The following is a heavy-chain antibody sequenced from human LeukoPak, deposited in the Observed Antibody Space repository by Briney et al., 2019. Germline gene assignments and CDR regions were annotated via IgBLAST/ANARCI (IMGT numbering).Heavy chain of an antibody. CDR1: GYTFTGYY. CDR2: INPNSGGT. CDR3: ARGPGIVVVPAGPDY. D-gene: IGHD2-2*01. J-gene: IGHJ4*02. Sequence: GASVKVSCKASGYTFTGYYMHWVRQAPGQGLEWMGWINPNSGGTNYAQKFQGWVTMTRDTSISTAYMELSRLRSDDTAVYYCARGPGIVVVPAGPDYWGQGTLVTVSS. V-gene: IGHV1-2*04.